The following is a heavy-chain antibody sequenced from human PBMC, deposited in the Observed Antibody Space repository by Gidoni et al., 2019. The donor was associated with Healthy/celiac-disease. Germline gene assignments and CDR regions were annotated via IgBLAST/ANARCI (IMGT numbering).Heavy chain of an antibody. CDR1: GCNCSSYG. CDR3: SKGQFRIAVADVFDY. CDR2: ISYDGSNK. Sequence: QVRLVVYGGVVVQPGRSRRLYCAASGCNCSSYGVHLFRQAPGKGLEWVAVISYDGSNKYYAAPVKGRFTISRDHSKNPLYLQMNSLRAEHTAVYYCSKGQFRIAVADVFDYWGQGTLVTVSS. V-gene: IGHV3-30*18. D-gene: IGHD6-19*01. J-gene: IGHJ4*02.